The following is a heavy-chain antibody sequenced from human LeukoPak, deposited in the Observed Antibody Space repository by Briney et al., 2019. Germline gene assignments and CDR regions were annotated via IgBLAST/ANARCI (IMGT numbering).Heavy chain of an antibody. J-gene: IGHJ6*03. D-gene: IGHD3-3*01. V-gene: IGHV3-7*01. CDR3: ASQTYYDFWSGYYYYYMDV. CDR2: GSEK. Sequence: GSEKSSLPSVKGRFTISRDKAKKSLYLQMNSLRAEDTAVYYCASQTYYDFWSGYYYYYMDVWGKGTTVTVSS.